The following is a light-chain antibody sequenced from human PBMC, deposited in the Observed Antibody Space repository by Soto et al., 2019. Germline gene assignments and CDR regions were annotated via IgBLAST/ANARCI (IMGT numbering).Light chain of an antibody. CDR3: CSYTSSGTLV. Sequence: QSALTQPASVSGSPGQSITISCTGSSSDVGGFNYVSWYQHHPGKAPKLMIYEVSNRPLGVSNRFYGSKSGNRASLTISGLQAEDEGDYYCCSYTSSGTLVFGGGTNLTVL. CDR1: SSDVGGFNY. V-gene: IGLV2-14*01. CDR2: EVS. J-gene: IGLJ3*02.